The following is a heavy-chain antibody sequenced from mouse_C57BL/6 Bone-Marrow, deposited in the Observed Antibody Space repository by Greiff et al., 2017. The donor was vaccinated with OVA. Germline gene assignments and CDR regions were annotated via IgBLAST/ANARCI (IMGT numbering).Heavy chain of an antibody. D-gene: IGHD1-1*01. Sequence: VQLQQSGPELVKPGASVKIPCKASGYTFTDYNMDWVKQSHGKSLEWIGDINPNNGGTIYNQKFKGKATLTVDKSNSTAYMELRSLTSEDTAVYYCARSGGYYYGSRLAYWGQGTLVTVSA. J-gene: IGHJ3*01. CDR3: ARSGGYYYGSRLAY. CDR1: GYTFTDYN. V-gene: IGHV1-18*01. CDR2: INPNNGGT.